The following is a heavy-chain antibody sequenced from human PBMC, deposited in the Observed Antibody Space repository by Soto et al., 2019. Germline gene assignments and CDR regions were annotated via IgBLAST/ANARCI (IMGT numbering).Heavy chain of an antibody. D-gene: IGHD6-13*01. CDR1: GGSISSGGYS. CDR2: IYHSGST. CDR3: ARVRQQLELGYYYGMDV. J-gene: IGHJ6*02. Sequence: SETLSLTCAVSGGSISSGGYSWSWIRQPPGKGLEWIGYIYHSGSTYYNPSLKSRVTISVDRSKNQFSLKLSSVTAADTAVYYCARVRQQLELGYYYGMDVWGQGTTVTVSS. V-gene: IGHV4-30-2*01.